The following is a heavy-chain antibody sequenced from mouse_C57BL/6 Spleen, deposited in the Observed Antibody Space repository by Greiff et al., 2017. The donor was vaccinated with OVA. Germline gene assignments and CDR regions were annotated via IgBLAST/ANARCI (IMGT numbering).Heavy chain of an antibody. Sequence: EVQLVESGGGLVKPGGSLKLSCAASGFTFSSYTMSWVRQTPGKRLEWVATISGVGGNTYYPDSVKGRFTISRDNAKNTLYLLVSSLGSEDTALYYCARQEGIEYFDVWGTGTTVTVSS. CDR2: ISGVGGNT. CDR1: GFTFSSYT. J-gene: IGHJ1*03. CDR3: ARQEGIEYFDV. D-gene: IGHD2-12*01. V-gene: IGHV5-9*01.